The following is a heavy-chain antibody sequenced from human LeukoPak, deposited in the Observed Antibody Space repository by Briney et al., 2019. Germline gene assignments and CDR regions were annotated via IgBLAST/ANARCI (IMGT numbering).Heavy chain of an antibody. CDR3: ARDLRGGRFDY. V-gene: IGHV3-30*03. J-gene: IGHJ4*02. D-gene: IGHD1-26*01. CDR2: ISYDGSNK. CDR1: GFTFSSYS. Sequence: GGSLRLSCAASGFTFSSYSMDWVRQAPGKGLEWVAVISYDGSNKYYADSVKGRFTISRDNSKNTLYLQMNSLRAEDTAVYYCARDLRGGRFDYWGQGTLVTVSS.